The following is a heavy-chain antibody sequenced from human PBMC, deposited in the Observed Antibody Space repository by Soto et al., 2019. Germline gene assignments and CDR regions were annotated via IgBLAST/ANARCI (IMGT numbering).Heavy chain of an antibody. D-gene: IGHD6-13*01. J-gene: IGHJ5*02. CDR2: MSFDGSEK. V-gene: IGHV3-30*18. CDR1: GFDFGRTG. CDR3: AKVAASSWHANWIAP. Sequence: QVKLEESGGGVVQPGRSLRLSCTASGFDFGRTGMHWVRQAPGKGLEWVVVMSFDGSEKHYGDSVRGRFTVSRDNSNNTLYLQMNSLRTDDTGIYYCAKVAASSWHANWIAPWGQGTLVTVSS.